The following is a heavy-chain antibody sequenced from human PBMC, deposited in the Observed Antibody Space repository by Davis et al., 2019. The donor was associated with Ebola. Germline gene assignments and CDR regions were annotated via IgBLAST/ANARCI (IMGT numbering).Heavy chain of an antibody. D-gene: IGHD3-22*01. CDR3: SSGITMIVGVY. V-gene: IGHV3-11*03. CDR2: ISSSSSYT. J-gene: IGHJ4*02. CDR1: GFTFSDYY. Sequence: PGGSLRLSCAASGFTFSDYYMSWIRQAPGKGLEWVSYISSSSSYTNYADSVKGRFTISRDNAKNSLYLQMNSLRAEDTAVYFCSSGITMIVGVYWGQGTLVTVSS.